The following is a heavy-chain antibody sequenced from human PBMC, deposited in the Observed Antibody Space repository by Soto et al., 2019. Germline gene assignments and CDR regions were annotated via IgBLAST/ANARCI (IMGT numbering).Heavy chain of an antibody. Sequence: PSETLSLTCTVSGGSVSSGSYYWSWIRQPPGKGLEWIGYIYYSGSTNYNPSLKSRVTISVDTSKDQFSLKVSSVTAADTAVYYCARVLRTGYSIDYWGQGTLVTVSS. CDR3: ARVLRTGYSIDY. J-gene: IGHJ4*02. V-gene: IGHV4-61*01. D-gene: IGHD3-9*01. CDR2: IYYSGST. CDR1: GGSVSSGSYY.